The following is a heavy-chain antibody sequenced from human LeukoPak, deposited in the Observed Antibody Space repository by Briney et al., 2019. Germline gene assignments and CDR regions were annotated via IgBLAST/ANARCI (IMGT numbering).Heavy chain of an antibody. CDR2: INHSGST. J-gene: IGHJ4*02. CDR3: AREKQKYSSGWYCLDY. V-gene: IGHV4-34*01. D-gene: IGHD6-19*01. Sequence: KPSETLSLTCAVYGGSFSGYYWSWIRQPPGKGLEWIGEINHSGSTNYNPSLKSRVTISVDTSKNQFSLKLSSVTAADTAVYYCAREKQKYSSGWYCLDYWGQGTLVTVSS. CDR1: GGSFSGYY.